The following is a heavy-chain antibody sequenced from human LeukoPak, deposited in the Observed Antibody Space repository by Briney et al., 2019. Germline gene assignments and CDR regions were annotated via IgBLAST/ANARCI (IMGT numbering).Heavy chain of an antibody. V-gene: IGHV4-34*01. Sequence: LRLSCTASGFTFGDYAMSWVRQAPGKGLEWIGEINHSGSTNYNPSLKSRVTISVDTSKNQFSLKLSSVTAADTAVYYCARAPAAVNWFDPWGQGTLVTVSS. J-gene: IGHJ5*02. D-gene: IGHD2-2*01. CDR3: ARAPAAVNWFDP. CDR2: INHSGST. CDR1: GFTFGDYA.